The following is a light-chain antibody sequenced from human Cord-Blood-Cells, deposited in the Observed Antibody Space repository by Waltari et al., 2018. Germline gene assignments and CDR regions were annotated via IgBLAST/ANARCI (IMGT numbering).Light chain of an antibody. CDR3: SSYTSSSPWV. Sequence: QSALTQPASVSGSPGQSTTIPCTGTSSDTGGYTYVSWYHQHPGKPSKLMIYDVSNRPSGVSNRFSGSKSGNTASLTISGLQAEDEADYYCSSYTSSSPWVFGGGTKLTVL. V-gene: IGLV2-14*01. J-gene: IGLJ3*02. CDR2: DVS. CDR1: SSDTGGYTY.